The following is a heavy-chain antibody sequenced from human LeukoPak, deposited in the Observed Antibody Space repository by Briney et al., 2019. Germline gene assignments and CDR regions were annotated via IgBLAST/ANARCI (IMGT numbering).Heavy chain of an antibody. D-gene: IGHD3-10*01. CDR3: ARILWFGELWIDY. V-gene: IGHV3-23*01. CDR2: ISGSGGST. CDR1: GFTFSSYA. Sequence: GGSLRLSCAASGFTFSSYAMSWVRQAPGKGLEWVSAISGSGGSTYYADSVKGRFTISRDNSKNTLYLQMNSLRAEDTAVYYCARILWFGELWIDYWGQGTLVTVSS. J-gene: IGHJ4*02.